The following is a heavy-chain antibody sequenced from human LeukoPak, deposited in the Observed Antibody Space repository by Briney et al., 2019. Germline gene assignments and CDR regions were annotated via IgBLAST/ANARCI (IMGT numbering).Heavy chain of an antibody. D-gene: IGHD3-22*01. V-gene: IGHV3-23*01. CDR1: GFTFSSYA. CDR3: AKVEDYYDSSGQYYYGMDV. CDR2: ISGSGGST. Sequence: GGSLRLSCAASGFTFSSYAMSWVRQAPGKGLEWVSAISGSGGSTYYADSVKGRFTISRDNSKNTLHLQMNSLRAEDTAVYYCAKVEDYYDSSGQYYYGMDVWGQGTTVTVSS. J-gene: IGHJ6*02.